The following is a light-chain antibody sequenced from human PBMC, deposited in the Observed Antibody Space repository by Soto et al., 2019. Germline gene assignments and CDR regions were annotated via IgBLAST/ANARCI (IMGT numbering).Light chain of an antibody. CDR3: QQAASFPIT. Sequence: DIQLTQSPSSVSSSVGDRVTISCRASQGVSTWLAWYQQKTGKAPHLLIYTASSLQSGVPSRFSGSGSGTDFTLTINGLQPEDFATYYCQQAASFPITFGQGTRLEIK. V-gene: IGKV1-12*01. CDR2: TAS. CDR1: QGVSTW. J-gene: IGKJ5*01.